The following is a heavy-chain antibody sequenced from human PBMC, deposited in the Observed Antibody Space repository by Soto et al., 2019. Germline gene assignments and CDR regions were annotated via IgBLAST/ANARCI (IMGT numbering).Heavy chain of an antibody. CDR1: GFTFSSYS. Sequence: GGSLRLSCAASGFTFSSYSMNWVRQAPGKGLEWVSSISSSSSYIYYADSVKGRFTISRDNAKNSLYLQMNSLRAEDTAVYYCARSTSYCSGGSCYSGDGDYGTGDAFDIWGQGTMVTVSS. D-gene: IGHD2-15*01. CDR2: ISSSSSYI. CDR3: ARSTSYCSGGSCYSGDGDYGTGDAFDI. J-gene: IGHJ3*02. V-gene: IGHV3-21*01.